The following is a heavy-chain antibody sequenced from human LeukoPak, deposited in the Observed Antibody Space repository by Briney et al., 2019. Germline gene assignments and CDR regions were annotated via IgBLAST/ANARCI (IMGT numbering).Heavy chain of an antibody. Sequence: ASVKVSCKASGYTFTSYAMHWVRQAPGQRLEWMGWINAGNGNTKYSQKFQGRVTMTGNTSISTAYMELSSLRSEDTAVYYCARGSPNYGSGSYYYWGQGTLVTVSS. CDR1: GYTFTSYA. J-gene: IGHJ4*02. D-gene: IGHD3-10*01. CDR3: ARGSPNYGSGSYYY. V-gene: IGHV1-3*01. CDR2: INAGNGNT.